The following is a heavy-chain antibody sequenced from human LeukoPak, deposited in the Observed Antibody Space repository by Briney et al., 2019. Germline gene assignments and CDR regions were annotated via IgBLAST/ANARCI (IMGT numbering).Heavy chain of an antibody. J-gene: IGHJ3*01. V-gene: IGHV3-23*01. CDR2: IRGRGDGT. Sequence: PGGSQRLSCAASGFTFSSYAMIWVRQAPGKGLEWVSSIRGRGDGTSYADSVKGRFTMSRDNSKNTLYLQMDSLRAEDTAMYYCGRDPNGDYVGAFEFWGQGTLVTVSS. CDR1: GFTFSSYA. CDR3: GRDPNGDYVGAFEF. D-gene: IGHD4-17*01.